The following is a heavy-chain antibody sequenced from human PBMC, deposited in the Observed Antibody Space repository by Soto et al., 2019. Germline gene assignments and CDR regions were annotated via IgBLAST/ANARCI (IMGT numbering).Heavy chain of an antibody. J-gene: IGHJ5*01. CDR1: GFTFSSYA. CDR3: ARDRSGGGISVAGTFWFDS. D-gene: IGHD6-19*01. V-gene: IGHV3-23*01. Sequence: PGGSLRLSCAASGFTFSSYAMSWVRQAPGKGLEWVSTISGGAGSTYYADSVKGRFTISRDNSKNTLYLQMNSLRAEDTAVYYCARDRSGGGISVAGTFWFDSWGQGTLVTVSS. CDR2: ISGGAGST.